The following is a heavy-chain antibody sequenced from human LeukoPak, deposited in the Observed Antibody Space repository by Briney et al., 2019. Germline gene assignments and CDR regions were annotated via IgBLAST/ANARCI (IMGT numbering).Heavy chain of an antibody. CDR2: IYYSGST. CDR1: GGSISSSSYY. CDR3: ARHNCVGAAGN. V-gene: IGHV4-39*01. D-gene: IGHD2-15*01. J-gene: IGHJ4*02. Sequence: TSETLSLTCTVSGGSISSSSYYWGWIRQPPGKGLECIGSIYYSGSTYYNPSLKSRVTISVDTSKNQFSLRLSSVTAADTAVYYCARHNCVGAAGNWGQGTLVTVSS.